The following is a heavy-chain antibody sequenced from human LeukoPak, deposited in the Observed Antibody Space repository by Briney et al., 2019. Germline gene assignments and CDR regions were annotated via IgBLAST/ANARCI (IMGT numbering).Heavy chain of an antibody. CDR3: ARAAYYYDSRPLGY. V-gene: IGHV4-34*01. J-gene: IGHJ4*02. CDR2: INHSGST. Sequence: SETLSLTCAVYGGSFSGYYWSWIRQPPGKGLEWIGEINHSGSTNYNPSLKSRVTISVDTSKNQFSLKLSSVTAADTAVYCCARAAYYYDSRPLGYWGQGTLVTVSS. CDR1: GGSFSGYY. D-gene: IGHD3-22*01.